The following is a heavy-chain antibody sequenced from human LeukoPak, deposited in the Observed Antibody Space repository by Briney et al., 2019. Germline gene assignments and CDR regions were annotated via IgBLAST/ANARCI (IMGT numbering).Heavy chain of an antibody. Sequence: ASVKVSCKASGYTFTSYGISWVRQAPGQGLEWMGWISTYNGHTNYAQNLQGRVTMTADTSTNTAYMELRSLRFDDTAVYYCARDPGSGRGFGYWGQGTLVTVSS. CDR2: ISTYNGHT. CDR3: ARDPGSGRGFGY. J-gene: IGHJ4*02. CDR1: GYTFTSYG. V-gene: IGHV1-18*01. D-gene: IGHD1-26*01.